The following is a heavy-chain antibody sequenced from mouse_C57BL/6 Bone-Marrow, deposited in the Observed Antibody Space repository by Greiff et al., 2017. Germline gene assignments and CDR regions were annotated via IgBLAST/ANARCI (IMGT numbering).Heavy chain of an antibody. CDR1: GYSITSDY. CDR3: AKNDYSRGYFYY. Sequence: VQLQQSGPGLAKPSQTLSLTCSVTGYSITSDYWNWIRTFPGNKLEYMGYISHSGSSYYNPSLKSRISITRDTSKNQYYLQLNSGTTEDTATYYCAKNDYSRGYFYYWGHDTTRTVSS. D-gene: IGHD1-1*01. V-gene: IGHV3-8*01. J-gene: IGHJ2*01. CDR2: ISHSGSS.